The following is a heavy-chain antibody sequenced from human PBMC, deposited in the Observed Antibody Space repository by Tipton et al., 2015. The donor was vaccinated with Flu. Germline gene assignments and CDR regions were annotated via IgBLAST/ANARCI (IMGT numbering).Heavy chain of an antibody. J-gene: IGHJ4*02. Sequence: SLRLSCAASGFTFSSYWMHWVRQAPGKGLEWVANIKQDGNEKYYVDSVKGRFTISRDNAKNSLYLQMNSLRPEDTAVYYCARAVGSSSSCWGQGTLVTVSS. V-gene: IGHV3-7*01. D-gene: IGHD6-6*01. CDR1: GFTFSSYW. CDR2: IKQDGNEK. CDR3: ARAVGSSSSC.